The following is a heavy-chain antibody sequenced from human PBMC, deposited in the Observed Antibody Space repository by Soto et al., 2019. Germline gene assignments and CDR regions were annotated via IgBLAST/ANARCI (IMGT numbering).Heavy chain of an antibody. J-gene: IGHJ4*02. CDR1: GFTFNSYW. Sequence: VQLVESGGGLVQPGGSLRLSCAASGFTFNSYWMHWVRQAPGKGLVWVSRIDSDGSSTSYADSVKGRFTISRDNAKNTLYLRMNSLGADDTAVYYCVKGGTYFDYWGQGTLVTVSS. V-gene: IGHV3-74*01. CDR3: VKGGTYFDY. D-gene: IGHD1-1*01. CDR2: IDSDGSST.